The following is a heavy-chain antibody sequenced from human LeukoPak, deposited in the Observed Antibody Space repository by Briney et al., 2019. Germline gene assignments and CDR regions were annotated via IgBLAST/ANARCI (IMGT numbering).Heavy chain of an antibody. Sequence: SVKVSCKASGGTFSSYAISWVRQAPGQGLEWMGGIIPIFGTANYAQKFQGRVTITADKSTSTAYMELSSLRSEDTAVYYCARSAVGPAKYQLLYNWFDPWRQGTLVTVSS. CDR3: ARSAVGPAKYQLLYNWFDP. D-gene: IGHD2-2*01. CDR1: GGTFSSYA. V-gene: IGHV1-69*06. J-gene: IGHJ5*02. CDR2: IIPIFGTA.